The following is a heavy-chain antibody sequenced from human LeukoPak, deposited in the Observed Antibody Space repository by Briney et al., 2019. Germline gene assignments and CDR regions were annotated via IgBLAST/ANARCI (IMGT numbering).Heavy chain of an antibody. V-gene: IGHV4-61*02. D-gene: IGHD5-12*01. CDR3: ARDGYSGNDGL. CDR2: IYTSGST. Sequence: PSETLSLTCTVSGGSISSGSYYWSWIRQPAGKGLEWIGRIYTSGSTNYNPSLKSRVTISVDTSKNQFSLKLSSVTAADTAVYYCARDGYSGNDGLWGQGSLVTVSS. J-gene: IGHJ4*02. CDR1: GGSISSGSYY.